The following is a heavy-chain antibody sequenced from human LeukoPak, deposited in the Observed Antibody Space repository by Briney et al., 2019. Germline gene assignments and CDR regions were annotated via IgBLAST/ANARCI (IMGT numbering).Heavy chain of an antibody. V-gene: IGHV4-38-2*01. CDR2: FSHRGGT. Sequence: LCLTRGVAGYSISSGYLWDWIWQSRGQSLEWIGSFSHRGGTYYNPSLQSRVTISIDTSKNQFSLRLNSVTAADTAVYYCVRAKTRQGVDVWGKGPTISVSS. J-gene: IGHJ6*01. CDR1: GYSISSGYL. CDR3: VRAKTRQGVDV.